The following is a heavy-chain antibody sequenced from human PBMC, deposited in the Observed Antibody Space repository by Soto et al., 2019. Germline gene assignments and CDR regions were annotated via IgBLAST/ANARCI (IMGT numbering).Heavy chain of an antibody. J-gene: IGHJ4*02. CDR1: GYTFTSYG. CDR2: VSAYNGNT. CDR3: ARDKAAADFDY. V-gene: IGHV1-18*01. Sequence: ASVKVSCTASGYTFTSYGISWVRQAPGQGLEWMGWVSAYNGNTNYAQKLQGRVTMTTDTSTSTAYMELRSLRSDDTAVYYCARDKAAADFDYWGQGTLVTVAS. D-gene: IGHD6-13*01.